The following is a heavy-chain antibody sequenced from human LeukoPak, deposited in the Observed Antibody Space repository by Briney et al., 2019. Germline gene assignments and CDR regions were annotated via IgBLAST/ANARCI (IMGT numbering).Heavy chain of an antibody. CDR1: GYTFTGYY. D-gene: IGHD3-22*01. CDR2: INPNSGGT. V-gene: IGHV1-2*04. J-gene: IGHJ3*02. Sequence: ASVKVSCKASGYTFTGYYMHWVRQAPGQGLEWMGWINPNSGGTDYAQKFQGWVTMTRDTSISTAYMELSRLTSDDTAVYYCARAAHYDSSSVDIWGQGTMVTVSS. CDR3: ARAAHYDSSSVDI.